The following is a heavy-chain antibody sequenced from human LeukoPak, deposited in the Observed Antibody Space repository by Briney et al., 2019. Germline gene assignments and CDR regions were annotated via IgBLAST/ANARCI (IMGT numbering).Heavy chain of an antibody. V-gene: IGHV1-2*02. CDR3: ASYPMYYYDSSGPKSEYFQH. CDR2: INPNSGGT. Sequence: GASVKVSCKASGYTLTGYYMHWVRQAPGQGLEWMGWINPNSGGTNYAQKFQGRVTMTRDTSISTAYMELSRLRSDDTAVYYCASYPMYYYDSSGPKSEYFQHWGQGTLVTVSS. J-gene: IGHJ1*01. CDR1: GYTLTGYY. D-gene: IGHD3-22*01.